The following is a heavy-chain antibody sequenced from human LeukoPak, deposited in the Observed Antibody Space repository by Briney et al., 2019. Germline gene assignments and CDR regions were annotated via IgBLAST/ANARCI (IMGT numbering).Heavy chain of an antibody. J-gene: IGHJ5*02. Sequence: PSETLSLTCTVSGGSISSSSYYWGWIRQPPGKGLEWIGSIYYSGSTYYNPSLKSRVTISVDTSKNQFSLKLSSVTAADTAVYYCARQVSVVVVVAATVWFDPWGQRTLVTVSS. D-gene: IGHD2-15*01. V-gene: IGHV4-39*01. CDR3: ARQVSVVVVVAATVWFDP. CDR1: GGSISSSSYY. CDR2: IYYSGST.